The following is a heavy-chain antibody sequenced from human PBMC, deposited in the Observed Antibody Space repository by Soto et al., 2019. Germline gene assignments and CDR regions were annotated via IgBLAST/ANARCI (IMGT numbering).Heavy chain of an antibody. J-gene: IGHJ3*02. D-gene: IGHD3-22*01. CDR2: IYYSGST. Sequence: SETLSLTCTVSGGSISSYYWSWIRQPPGKGLEWIGYIYYSGSTNYNPSLKSRVTISVDTSKNQFSLKPSSVTAADTAVYYCARGRGSSGYYRGGAFDIWGQGTMVTVSS. CDR1: GGSISSYY. V-gene: IGHV4-59*01. CDR3: ARGRGSSGYYRGGAFDI.